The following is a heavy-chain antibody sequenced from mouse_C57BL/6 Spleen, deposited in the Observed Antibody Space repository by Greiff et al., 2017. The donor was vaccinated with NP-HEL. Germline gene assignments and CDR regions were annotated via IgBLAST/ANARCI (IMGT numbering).Heavy chain of an antibody. CDR3: ARGPYGSSYFDY. CDR2: ISDGGSYT. V-gene: IGHV5-4*03. Sequence: EVKVEESGGGLVKPGGSLKLSCAASGFTFSSYAMSWVRQTPEKRLEWVATISDGGSYTYYPDNVKGRFTISRDNAKNNLYLQMSHLKSEDTAMYYCARGPYGSSYFDYWGQGTTLTVSS. D-gene: IGHD1-1*01. J-gene: IGHJ2*01. CDR1: GFTFSSYA.